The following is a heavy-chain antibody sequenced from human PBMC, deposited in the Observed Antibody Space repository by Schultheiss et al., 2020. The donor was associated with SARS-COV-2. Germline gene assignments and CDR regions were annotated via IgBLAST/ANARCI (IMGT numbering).Heavy chain of an antibody. CDR2: ISSSGSTI. D-gene: IGHD3-10*01. J-gene: IGHJ4*02. CDR3: AKWADSGIV. CDR1: GFTFSSYG. V-gene: IGHV3-48*01. Sequence: GGSLRLSCAASGFTFSSYGMHWVHQAPGKGLEWVSYISSSGSTIYYADSVKGRFTISRDNSKNTLYLQMNSLRAEDTAVYYCAKWADSGIVWGQGTLVTVSS.